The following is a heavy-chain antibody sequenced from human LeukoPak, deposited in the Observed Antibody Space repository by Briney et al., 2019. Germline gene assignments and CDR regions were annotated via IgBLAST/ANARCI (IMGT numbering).Heavy chain of an antibody. CDR1: GFTYSSYG. D-gene: IGHD1-26*01. Sequence: TGGSLRLSCAASGFTYSSYGMTWLRQAPGKGLEWVSGISGSGSRTDYADSVKGRFTISRDNAKNTLYLQMNSLRAEDTAAYYCAKGSREWELLDAFDIWGQGTMVTVSS. J-gene: IGHJ3*02. V-gene: IGHV3-23*01. CDR2: ISGSGSRT. CDR3: AKGSREWELLDAFDI.